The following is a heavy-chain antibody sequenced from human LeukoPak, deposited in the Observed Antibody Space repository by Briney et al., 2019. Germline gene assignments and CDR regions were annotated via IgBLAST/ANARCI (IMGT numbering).Heavy chain of an antibody. CDR2: INHSGST. CDR1: GGSFSGYY. Sequence: SETLSLTCAVYGGSFSGYYWSWIRQPPGKGLEWIGEINHSGSTNYNPSLKSRVTISVDTSKNQFSLKLSSVTAADTAVYYCARVHAWIQLRYLKDPHWYFDLWGRGTLVTVSS. V-gene: IGHV4-34*01. D-gene: IGHD5-18*01. CDR3: ARVHAWIQLRYLKDPHWYFDL. J-gene: IGHJ2*01.